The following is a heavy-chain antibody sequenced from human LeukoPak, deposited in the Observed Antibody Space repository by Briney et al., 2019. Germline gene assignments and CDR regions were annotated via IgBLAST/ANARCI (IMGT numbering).Heavy chain of an antibody. D-gene: IGHD2-2*01. CDR2: IYYGGSS. J-gene: IGHJ6*02. CDR1: GGSISSSSYY. V-gene: IGHV4-39*07. CDR3: ARDAGHQLSRRNYYAMDV. Sequence: SETLSLTCTVSGGSISSSSYYWGWIRQPPGKGLEWIGSIYYGGSSYYNPSLKSRVSISVDTSNNQFSLKVNSVTAADTAVYYCARDAGHQLSRRNYYAMDVWGQGTTVTVSS.